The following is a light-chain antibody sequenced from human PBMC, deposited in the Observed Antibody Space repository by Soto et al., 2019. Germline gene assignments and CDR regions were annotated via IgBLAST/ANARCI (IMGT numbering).Light chain of an antibody. CDR1: QSISTW. J-gene: IGKJ2*01. CDR3: QQYETYYT. Sequence: DIQMTQSPSTLSASVGDRVTITCRASQSISTWLAWYQQKPGKAPNLLIYKASYLESGVPSRFSGSGSGTEFTLTSSGLQRDDFATYYCQQYETYYTFGQGTKLEIK. CDR2: KAS. V-gene: IGKV1-5*03.